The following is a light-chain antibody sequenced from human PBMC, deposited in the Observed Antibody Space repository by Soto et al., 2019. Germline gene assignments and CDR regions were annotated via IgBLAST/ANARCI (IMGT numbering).Light chain of an antibody. CDR3: QQYENLPLT. CDR1: QDISNY. Sequence: DIQMTQSPSSLSASLGDRVSITCQANQDISNYLNWYQQRPGKAPKLLIFDASNLESGVPSRFSGSGSGTDFTFTISSLQPEDIATYYCQQYENLPLTFGGGTKVDIK. V-gene: IGKV1-33*01. J-gene: IGKJ4*01. CDR2: DAS.